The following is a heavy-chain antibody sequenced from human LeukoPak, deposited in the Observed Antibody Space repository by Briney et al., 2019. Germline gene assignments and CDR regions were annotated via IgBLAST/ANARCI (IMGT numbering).Heavy chain of an antibody. CDR1: GYTLTELS. CDR2: FDTEDGET. V-gene: IGHV1-24*01. Sequence: ASVKVSCKVSGYTLTELSMHWVRQAPGKGLEWMGGFDTEDGETIYAQKFQGRVTMTEDTSTDTAYMELSSLRSEDTAVYYCATGWAFSSSWYRVTTGYFDYWGQGTLVTVSS. CDR3: ATGWAFSSSWYRVTTGYFDY. D-gene: IGHD6-13*01. J-gene: IGHJ4*02.